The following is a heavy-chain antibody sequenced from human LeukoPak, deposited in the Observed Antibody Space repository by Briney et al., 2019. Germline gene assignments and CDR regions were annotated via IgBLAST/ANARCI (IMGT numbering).Heavy chain of an antibody. CDR2: IRYDGSNK. J-gene: IGHJ3*01. Sequence: GGSLRLSCAASGFTFSSYGMHWVRLAPGKGLEGVAFIRYDGSNKYYADSVRGRFTISRDNAKNSLYLQLNSLRAEDTALYYCARDTLYDGSGSTAFDLWGRGTMVTVSS. CDR1: GFTFSSYG. CDR3: ARDTLYDGSGSTAFDL. D-gene: IGHD3-10*01. V-gene: IGHV3-30*02.